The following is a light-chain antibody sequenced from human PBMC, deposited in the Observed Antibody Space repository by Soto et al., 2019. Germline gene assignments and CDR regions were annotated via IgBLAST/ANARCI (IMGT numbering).Light chain of an antibody. Sequence: QSVLTQPPSVSEAPGQRVTISCTGSSSHIGAGYDVHWYQQLPGTAPKLLIYGNSHRPSGVPDRFSGSKSGTSASLAITGLQAEDEADYYCQSYDSSLSGWVFGGGTQLTVL. V-gene: IGLV1-40*01. J-gene: IGLJ7*01. CDR1: SSHIGAGYD. CDR3: QSYDSSLSGWV. CDR2: GNS.